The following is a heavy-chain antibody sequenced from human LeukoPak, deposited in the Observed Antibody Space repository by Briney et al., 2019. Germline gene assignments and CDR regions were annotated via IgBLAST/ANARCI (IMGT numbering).Heavy chain of an antibody. D-gene: IGHD3-3*01. V-gene: IGHV1-18*01. J-gene: IGHJ4*02. CDR1: GYSFTSYG. CDR3: ARGGESITIFGVVMNYFDY. CDR2: ISAYNGNT. Sequence: GESLKISCKGSGYSFTSYGISWVRQAPGQGLEWMGWISAYNGNTNYAQKLQGRVTMTTDTSTSTAYMELRSLRSDDTAVYYCARGGESITIFGVVMNYFDYWGQGTLVTVSS.